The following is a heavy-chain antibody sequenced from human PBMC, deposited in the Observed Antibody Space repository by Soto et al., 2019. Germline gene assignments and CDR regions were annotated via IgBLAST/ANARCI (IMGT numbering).Heavy chain of an antibody. V-gene: IGHV3-30-3*01. Sequence: GGSLRLSCAASGFTFSSYAMHWVRQAPGKGLEWVAVISYDGSNKYYADSVKGRFTISRDNSKNTLYLQMNSLRAEDTAVYYCASRSGYRGKEYYYYGMDLWGQGTTVTVSS. CDR3: ASRSGYRGKEYYYYGMDL. J-gene: IGHJ6*02. CDR1: GFTFSSYA. CDR2: ISYDGSNK. D-gene: IGHD3-22*01.